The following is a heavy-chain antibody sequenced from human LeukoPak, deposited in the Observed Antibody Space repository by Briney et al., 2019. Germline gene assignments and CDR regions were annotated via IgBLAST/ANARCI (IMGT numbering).Heavy chain of an antibody. J-gene: IGHJ4*02. D-gene: IGHD3-10*01. CDR3: ARKLSGSGIYLLDY. CDR2: IGGSSAII. Sequence: PGGSLRLSCAASGFTVSSNYMTWVRQAPGKGLEWVSYIGGSSAIIYYADSVKGRFTISRDNAKNSLFLQMNSLRDEDTAVYYCARKLSGSGIYLLDYWGQGTLVTVSS. V-gene: IGHV3-48*02. CDR1: GFTVSSNY.